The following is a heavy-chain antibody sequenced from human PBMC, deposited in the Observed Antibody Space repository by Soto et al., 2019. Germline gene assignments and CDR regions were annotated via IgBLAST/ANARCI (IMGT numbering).Heavy chain of an antibody. J-gene: IGHJ4*02. CDR2: IKQDGSEK. D-gene: IGHD6-13*01. Sequence: GGSLRLSCAASGVTFSSYWMSWVRQAPGKGLEWVANIKQDGSEKYYVDSVKGRFTISRDNAKNSLYLQMNSLRAEDTAVYYCARLGIAAAAQLYYFDYWGQGTLVTVSS. V-gene: IGHV3-7*03. CDR1: GVTFSSYW. CDR3: ARLGIAAAAQLYYFDY.